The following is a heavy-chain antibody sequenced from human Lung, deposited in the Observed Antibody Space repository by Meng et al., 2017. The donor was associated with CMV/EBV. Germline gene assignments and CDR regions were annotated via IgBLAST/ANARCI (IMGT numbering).Heavy chain of an antibody. CDR3: ASLRYSSGWLYYYYGMDV. CDR2: ISSSSSYI. J-gene: IGHJ6*02. CDR1: GFTFSSYS. Sequence: GGSXRLXXAASGFTFSSYSMNWVRQAPGKGLEWVSSISSSSSYIYYADSVKGRFTISRDNAKNSLYLQMNSLRAEDTAVYYCASLRYSSGWLYYYYGMDVXGQGXTVTVSS. D-gene: IGHD6-19*01. V-gene: IGHV3-21*01.